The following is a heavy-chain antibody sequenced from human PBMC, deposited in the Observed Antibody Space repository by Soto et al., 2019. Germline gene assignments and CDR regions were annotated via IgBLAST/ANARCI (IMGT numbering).Heavy chain of an antibody. V-gene: IGHV3-48*01. D-gene: IGHD3-9*01. CDR2: ISSSSSTI. CDR3: ARDGDETHGWFLSGDY. CDR1: GFTFSSYS. Sequence: EVQLVESGGGLVQPGGSLRLSCAASGFTFSSYSMNWVRQAPGKGLEWVSYISSSSSTIYYADSVKGRFTISRDNAKNSLYRQMNSLRAEDTAVYYCARDGDETHGWFLSGDYWGQGTLVTVSS. J-gene: IGHJ4*02.